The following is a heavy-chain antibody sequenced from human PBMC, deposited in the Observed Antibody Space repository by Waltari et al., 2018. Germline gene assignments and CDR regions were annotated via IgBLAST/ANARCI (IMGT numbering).Heavy chain of an antibody. CDR3: ARDRGRGLYLDS. Sequence: QLQLQQSGPGLVKPSESLSLTCAVSGDSMNRNNWWNWVRQPPGKGLEWIGQIHGSGRTNYNPSRGSRVTVSIDTSNNQFSLKVSYATVADTAVYYCARDRGRGLYLDSWGQGTLVTVSP. D-gene: IGHD2-15*01. CDR1: GDSMNRNNW. CDR2: IHGSGRT. J-gene: IGHJ4*02. V-gene: IGHV4-4*02.